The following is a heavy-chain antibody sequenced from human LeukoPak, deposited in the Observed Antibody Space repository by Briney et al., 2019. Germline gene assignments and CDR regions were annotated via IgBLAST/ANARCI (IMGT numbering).Heavy chain of an antibody. CDR2: INPNSGGT. Sequence: GASVKVSCKASGYSFTDFYMHWVRQAPGQGLEWMGWINPNSGGTNYAQKFQGRVTMTRDTSISTAYMELSRLRSDDTAVYYCAREGGYSSTWSNYWGQGTLDTVSS. J-gene: IGHJ4*02. V-gene: IGHV1-2*02. D-gene: IGHD6-13*01. CDR3: AREGGYSSTWSNY. CDR1: GYSFTDFY.